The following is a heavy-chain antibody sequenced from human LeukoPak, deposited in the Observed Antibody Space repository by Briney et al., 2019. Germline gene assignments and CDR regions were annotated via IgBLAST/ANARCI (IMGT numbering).Heavy chain of an antibody. J-gene: IGHJ6*03. CDR3: ARLAVVVPAVSIPYYYYYMDV. CDR2: IYTSGST. D-gene: IGHD2-2*01. Sequence: SEILSLTCTVSGGSISSYYWSWIRQPPGKGLEWIGYIYTSGSTNYNPSLKSRVTISVDTSKNQFSLELSSVTAADTAVYYCARLAVVVPAVSIPYYYYYMDVWGKGTTVTVSS. CDR1: GGSISSYY. V-gene: IGHV4-4*09.